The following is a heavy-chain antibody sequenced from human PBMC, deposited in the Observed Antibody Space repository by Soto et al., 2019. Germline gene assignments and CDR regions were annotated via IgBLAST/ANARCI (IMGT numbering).Heavy chain of an antibody. D-gene: IGHD1-1*01. CDR2: INPSGRTI. CDR3: AGALENPYFYYGLNV. V-gene: IGHV3-48*03. CDR1: GFTFSSFE. J-gene: IGHJ6*02. Sequence: LRLSCVDSGFTFSSFEMNWIRQAPGKGPEWIAVINPSGRTISYADSVKGRFTISRDNSKNTLYLQMNSLRVEDTATYYCAGALENPYFYYGLNVWGQGTTVTVSS.